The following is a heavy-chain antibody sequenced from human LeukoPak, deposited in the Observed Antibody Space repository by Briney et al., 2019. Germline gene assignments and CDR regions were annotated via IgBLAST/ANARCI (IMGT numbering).Heavy chain of an antibody. CDR3: ARAVSSGYYFAHDAFDI. Sequence: GGSLRLSCAASGFTFSSYSMNWVRQAPGKGLEWVSSISSSSSYIYYADSVKGRFTISRDNSKNTLYLQMNSLRAEDTAVYYCARAVSSGYYFAHDAFDIWGQGTMVTVSS. CDR2: ISSSSSYI. J-gene: IGHJ3*02. CDR1: GFTFSSYS. D-gene: IGHD3-22*01. V-gene: IGHV3-21*01.